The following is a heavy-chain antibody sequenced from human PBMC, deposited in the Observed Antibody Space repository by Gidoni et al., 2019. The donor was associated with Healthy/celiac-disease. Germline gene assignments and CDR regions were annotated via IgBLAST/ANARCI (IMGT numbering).Heavy chain of an antibody. CDR2: ISSSSSYI. J-gene: IGHJ6*02. Sequence: EVQLVESGGGLVKPGGSLRLSCAASGFTFSSYSMNWVRQAPGKGLEWVSSISSSSSYIYYADSVKGRFTSSRDNAKNSLYLQMNSLRAEDTAVYYCARILSRVCSSTSCYPPGIAAAGRHYYYYGMDVWGQGTTVTVSS. CDR3: ARILSRVCSSTSCYPPGIAAAGRHYYYYGMDV. V-gene: IGHV3-21*01. D-gene: IGHD2-2*01. CDR1: GFTFSSYS.